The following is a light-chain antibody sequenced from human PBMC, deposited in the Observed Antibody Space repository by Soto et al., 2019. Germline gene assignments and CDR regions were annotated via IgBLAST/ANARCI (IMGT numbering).Light chain of an antibody. J-gene: IGLJ3*02. V-gene: IGLV1-47*01. CDR1: SSNIGSDF. Sequence: QSVLTQPPSASATPGQRVTISCSGSSSNIGSDFVFWYQQLPGTAPQLLIYRNNQRPSGVPDRFSGSKSGTSASLAISGLRSEDEADYYCAAWDHSLSGWMIGGGTKVTVL. CDR3: AAWDHSLSGWM. CDR2: RNN.